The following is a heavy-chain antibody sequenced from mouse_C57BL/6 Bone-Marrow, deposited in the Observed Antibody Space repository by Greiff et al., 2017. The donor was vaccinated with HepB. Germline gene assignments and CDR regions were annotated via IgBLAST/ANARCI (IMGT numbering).Heavy chain of an antibody. J-gene: IGHJ3*01. CDR3: ASPSRYDYDGAWFAY. CDR1: GYTFTSYW. Sequence: QVQLQQSGAELVKPGASVKLSCKASGYTFTSYWMHWVKQRPGQGLEWIGMIHPNSGSTNYNEKFKSKATLTVDKSSSTAYMQLSSLTSEDSAVYYCASPSRYDYDGAWFAYWGQGTLVTVSA. D-gene: IGHD2-4*01. CDR2: IHPNSGST. V-gene: IGHV1-64*01.